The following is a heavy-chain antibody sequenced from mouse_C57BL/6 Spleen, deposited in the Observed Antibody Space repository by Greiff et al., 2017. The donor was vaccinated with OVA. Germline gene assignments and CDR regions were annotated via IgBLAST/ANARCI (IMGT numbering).Heavy chain of an antibody. D-gene: IGHD1-1*01. J-gene: IGHJ2*01. CDR1: GYTFTSYG. V-gene: IGHV1-81*01. CDR3: ARRRIVEEWYFDD. CDR2: IYPRSGNT. Sequence: QVQLKESGAELARPGASVKLSCKASGYTFTSYGISWVKQRPGQGLEWIGEIYPRSGNTYYNEKFKGKATLTADKSSSTEYMELRSLTSEDSAVYFCARRRIVEEWYFDDWGKGTTLTVSS.